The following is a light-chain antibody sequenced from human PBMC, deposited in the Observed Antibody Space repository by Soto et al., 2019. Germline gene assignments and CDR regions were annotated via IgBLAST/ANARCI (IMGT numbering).Light chain of an antibody. Sequence: DIQMTQSPSSLSASVGDRVTITCRASQSISSYLNWYQQKPGKAPKVLISGASSLQSGVPLRFSGSGSGTDFTLTISRLQYEDFASYYCQQSHSTPLTFGGGTKVEIK. V-gene: IGKV1-39*01. CDR3: QQSHSTPLT. CDR2: GAS. CDR1: QSISSY. J-gene: IGKJ4*01.